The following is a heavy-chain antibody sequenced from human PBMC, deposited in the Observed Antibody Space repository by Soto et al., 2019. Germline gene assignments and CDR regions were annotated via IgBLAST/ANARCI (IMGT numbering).Heavy chain of an antibody. CDR2: INPNSGGT. D-gene: IGHD3-10*01. CDR3: ARDAGYYGSGSYYAAYWYFDL. Sequence: GASVKVSCKASGYTFTRYDINWVRQATGQGLEWMGWINPNSGGTNYAQKFQGWVTMTRDTSISTAYMELSRLRSDDTAVYYCARDAGYYGSGSYYAAYWYFDLWGRGTLVTVSS. V-gene: IGHV1-2*04. CDR1: GYTFTRYD. J-gene: IGHJ2*01.